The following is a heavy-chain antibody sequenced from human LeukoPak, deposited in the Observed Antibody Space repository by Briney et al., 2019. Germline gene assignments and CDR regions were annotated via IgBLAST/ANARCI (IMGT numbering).Heavy chain of an antibody. D-gene: IGHD2-15*01. J-gene: IGHJ5*02. CDR1: GYTFTSYD. CDR3: ARAAKLCSGGGCYEVRCFDP. V-gene: IGHV1-8*01. Sequence: ASVKVSCKASGYTFTSYDINWARQATGQGLEWMGWMNPNSGNTGYAQKFQGRVTMTRNTSISTAYMELSSLRSEDTAVYYCARAAKLCSGGGCYEVRCFDPWGQGTLVTVSS. CDR2: MNPNSGNT.